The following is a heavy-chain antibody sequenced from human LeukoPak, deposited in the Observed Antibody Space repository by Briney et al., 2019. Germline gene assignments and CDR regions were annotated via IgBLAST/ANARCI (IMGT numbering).Heavy chain of an antibody. CDR3: ARVVYASSHWFDP. Sequence: SETLSLTCTVSGGSISTYYWSWIRQPPGKGLEWIGYIYYSGSTNYNPSLKSRVTISVDTSKNQFSLKLSSVTAADTAVYYCARVVYASSHWFDPWGQGTLVTVSS. D-gene: IGHD5/OR15-5a*01. CDR2: IYYSGST. J-gene: IGHJ5*02. CDR1: GGSISTYY. V-gene: IGHV4-59*01.